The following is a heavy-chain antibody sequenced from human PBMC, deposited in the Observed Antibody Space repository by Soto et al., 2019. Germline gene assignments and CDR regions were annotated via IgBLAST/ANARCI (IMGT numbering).Heavy chain of an antibody. CDR1: ESTFSSYA. CDR2: ISGSGDRT. CDR3: AKSFSSNWYDYFNY. D-gene: IGHD6-13*01. J-gene: IGHJ4*02. Sequence: GGSLRLSCAASESTFSSYAMSWVRQAPGKGLEWVSAISGSGDRTYYADSVKGRFTISRDTSKNTLSLQMNSLRAEDTALYYCAKSFSSNWYDYFNYWGQGTLVTVSS. V-gene: IGHV3-23*01.